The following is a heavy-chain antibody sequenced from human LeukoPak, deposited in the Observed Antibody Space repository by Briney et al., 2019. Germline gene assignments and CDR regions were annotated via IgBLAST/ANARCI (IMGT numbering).Heavy chain of an antibody. CDR1: GYTFNTYG. D-gene: IGHD6-19*01. J-gene: IGHJ5*02. Sequence: GASVKVSCKASGYTFNTYGINWVRQAPGQGLEWMGWISAYNGNTNYAQNFQGRITLTTDTSTGMAYMELTGLRSDDTAVYYCARDGRQWVPLNWFDPWGQGTLVTVSS. CDR3: ARDGRQWVPLNWFDP. V-gene: IGHV1-18*04. CDR2: ISAYNGNT.